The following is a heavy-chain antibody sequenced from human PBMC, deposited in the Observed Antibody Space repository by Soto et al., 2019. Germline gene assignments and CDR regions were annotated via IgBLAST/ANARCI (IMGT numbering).Heavy chain of an antibody. Sequence: QVQLVQSGAEVKKPGSSVKVSCKASGGTFSSYAISWVRQAPGQGLEWMGGIIPIFGTANYAQKFQGRVTITADGSTSAAYMEMSSLRSEDTDVYYCAGERPHYDYVWGSYRVEAFDILGQGTMVTVSS. V-gene: IGHV1-69*01. J-gene: IGHJ3*02. CDR2: IIPIFGTA. CDR3: AGERPHYDYVWGSYRVEAFDI. CDR1: GGTFSSYA. D-gene: IGHD3-16*02.